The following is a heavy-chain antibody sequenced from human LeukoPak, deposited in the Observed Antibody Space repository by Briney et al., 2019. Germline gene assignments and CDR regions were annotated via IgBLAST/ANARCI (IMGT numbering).Heavy chain of an antibody. CDR1: GGSFSGYY. D-gene: IGHD3-10*01. Sequence: SETLSLTCAVYGGSFSGYYWSWIRQPPGKGLEWIGEINHSGSTSYNPSLKSRVTISLYTSKNQFSLKLSSVTATDTAVYYCARSMVREVILSARRANWFDPWGQGTLVTVSS. CDR2: INHSGST. V-gene: IGHV4-34*01. CDR3: ARSMVREVILSARRANWFDP. J-gene: IGHJ5*02.